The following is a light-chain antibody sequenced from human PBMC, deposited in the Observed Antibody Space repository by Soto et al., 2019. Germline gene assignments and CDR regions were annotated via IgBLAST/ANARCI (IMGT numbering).Light chain of an antibody. V-gene: IGKV1-33*01. J-gene: IGKJ4*01. Sequence: MTQSPATLSVSPGERATLSCRASQSISINLVWYQQKPGKAPKLLIYDASNLETGVPSRFSGSGSGTDFTFTISSLQPEDIATYYCQQYDNLPLTFGGGTKVEIK. CDR2: DAS. CDR3: QQYDNLPLT. CDR1: QSISIN.